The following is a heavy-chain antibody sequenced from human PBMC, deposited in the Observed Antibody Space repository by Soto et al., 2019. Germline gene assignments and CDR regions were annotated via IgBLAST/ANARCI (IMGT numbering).Heavy chain of an antibody. D-gene: IGHD6-19*01. CDR2: MNPNSGNT. CDR1: GYTFTSYY. J-gene: IGHJ6*02. CDR3: AREAGGGWGMDV. V-gene: IGHV1-8*01. Sequence: AASVKVSCKASGYTFTSYYVNWVRQATGQGLEWMGWMNPNSGNTGYAQKFQGRVTMTRNTSISTAYMELSSLRSEDTAVYYCAREAGGGWGMDVWGQGTTVTVSS.